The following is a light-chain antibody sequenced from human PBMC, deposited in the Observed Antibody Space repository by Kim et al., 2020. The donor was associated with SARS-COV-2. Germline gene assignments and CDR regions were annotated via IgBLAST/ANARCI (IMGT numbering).Light chain of an antibody. CDR1: QDISNY. Sequence: DIQMTQSPSSLSASVGDRVTITCQARQDISNYLNWYQQKPGKAPKLLIYDASNLETGVPSRFSGSRSGTHFTFTISSLQPEDIATYYCQQYDDFPYTFGQGTKLEI. CDR2: DAS. V-gene: IGKV1-33*01. CDR3: QQYDDFPYT. J-gene: IGKJ2*01.